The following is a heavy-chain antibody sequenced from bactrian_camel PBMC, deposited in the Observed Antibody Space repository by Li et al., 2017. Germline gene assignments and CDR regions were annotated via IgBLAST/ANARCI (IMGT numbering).Heavy chain of an antibody. Sequence: HVQLVESGGGSVQAGGSLRLECAPGIDIINFCVGWFRQAPGKEREGVATIYISSDRTDDAWYGDSAKGRFTIAKENGKNTLSLQMNSLNPDDTAMYFCAAGVVSWSLLLSKNAYDYWGQGTQVTVS. J-gene: IGHJ4*01. D-gene: IGHD2*01. CDR3: AAGVVSWSLLLSKNAYDY. V-gene: IGHV3-2*01. CDR1: GIDIINFC. CDR2: IYISSDRT.